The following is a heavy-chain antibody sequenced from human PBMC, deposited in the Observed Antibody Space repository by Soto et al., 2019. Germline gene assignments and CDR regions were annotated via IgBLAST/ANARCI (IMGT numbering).Heavy chain of an antibody. CDR1: GGTFSSYT. CDR2: IIPILGIA. CDR3: ATEPYSYGSLYYFDY. J-gene: IGHJ4*02. V-gene: IGHV1-69*02. Sequence: GASVKVSCKASGGTFSSYTISWVRQAPGQGLEWKGRIIPILGIANYAQKFQGRVTITADKSTSTAYMELSSLRSEDSAVYYCATEPYSYGSLYYFDYWGQGTLVTVSS. D-gene: IGHD5-18*01.